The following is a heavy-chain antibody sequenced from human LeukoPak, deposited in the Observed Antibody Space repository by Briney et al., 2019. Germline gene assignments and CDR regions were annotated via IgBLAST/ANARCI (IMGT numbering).Heavy chain of an antibody. V-gene: IGHV4-59*01. Sequence: SETLSLTCTVSGGSISSYYWSWIRQPPGKGLEWIGYIYYSGSTNYNPSLKSRVTISVDTSKNQFSLKLSSVTAADTAVYYCAMSRYDFGAAFDIWGQGTMVTVSS. CDR2: IYYSGST. D-gene: IGHD3-3*01. CDR1: GGSISSYY. J-gene: IGHJ3*02. CDR3: AMSRYDFGAAFDI.